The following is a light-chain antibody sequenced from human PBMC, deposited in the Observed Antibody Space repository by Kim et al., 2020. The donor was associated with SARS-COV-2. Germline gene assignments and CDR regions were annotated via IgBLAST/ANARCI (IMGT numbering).Light chain of an antibody. V-gene: IGLV2-14*01. J-gene: IGLJ3*02. CDR3: SSYTATDTLG. CDR2: EVS. Sequence: GRWIAISCTGTSRDVGGSEYVSWYQQYPGKAPKGFLYEVSDRRSGVSNRFSGSESGNTASLTISGLQAEEEADYYCSSYTATDTLGLGGGTKLTVL. CDR1: SRDVGGSEY.